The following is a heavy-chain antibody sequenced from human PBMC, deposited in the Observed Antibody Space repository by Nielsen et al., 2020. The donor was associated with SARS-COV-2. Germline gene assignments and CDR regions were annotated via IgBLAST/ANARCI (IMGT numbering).Heavy chain of an antibody. D-gene: IGHD2-8*01. V-gene: IGHV2-70*11. CDR2: IGWDDDK. CDR1: GFSLSTSGMC. Sequence: GPTPVKPTQTVTLACTFSGFSLSTSGMCVSWIRPPPGEALEWLARIGWDDDKYYSTSLKTRLTISKDTSKKQVVLTMTNMDPVDTATYYCARIPNGPLDAFDIWGQGTMVTVSS. CDR3: ARIPNGPLDAFDI. J-gene: IGHJ3*02.